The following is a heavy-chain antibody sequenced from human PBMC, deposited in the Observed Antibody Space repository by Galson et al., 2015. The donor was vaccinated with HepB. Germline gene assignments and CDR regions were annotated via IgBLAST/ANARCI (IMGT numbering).Heavy chain of an antibody. CDR1: GFVISRSW. V-gene: IGHV3-7*01. D-gene: IGHD1-14*01. CDR2: INQDGSEK. Sequence: SLRLSCAASGFVISRSWMNWIRQAPGKGLEWVANINQDGSEKYYVDSVKGRFTIFTDSAKNSLYLQINSLRGEDTAVYYCYAGHYFNSWGQGTLVTVSS. CDR3: YAGHYFNS. J-gene: IGHJ4*02.